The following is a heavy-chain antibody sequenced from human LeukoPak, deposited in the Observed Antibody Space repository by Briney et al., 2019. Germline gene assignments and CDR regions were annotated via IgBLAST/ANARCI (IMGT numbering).Heavy chain of an antibody. D-gene: IGHD3-3*01. CDR2: TSAYNGNT. J-gene: IGHJ5*02. CDR1: GYTFTSYG. V-gene: IGHV1-18*01. Sequence: ASVKVSCKASGYTFTSYGISWVRQAPGQGLEWMGWTSAYNGNTNYAQKLQGRVTMTTDTSTSTAYMELRSRRSDDTAVYYCARDLFLDNWFDPWGQGTLVTVSS. CDR3: ARDLFLDNWFDP.